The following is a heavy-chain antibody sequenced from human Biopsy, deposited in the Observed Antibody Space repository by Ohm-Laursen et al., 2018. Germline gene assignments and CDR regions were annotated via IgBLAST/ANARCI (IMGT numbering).Heavy chain of an antibody. CDR3: ASDLNGDPSAFDY. D-gene: IGHD4-17*01. J-gene: IGHJ4*02. V-gene: IGHV3-23*01. Sequence: SLRLSCAASGFTFKNYAMNWVRQATGKGPDWVSSIDSSAASTFYADSVKGRFTISRDNSKNTLFLQMNSLRAADTAIYYCASDLNGDPSAFDYWGQGTPVTVSS. CDR2: IDSSAAST. CDR1: GFTFKNYA.